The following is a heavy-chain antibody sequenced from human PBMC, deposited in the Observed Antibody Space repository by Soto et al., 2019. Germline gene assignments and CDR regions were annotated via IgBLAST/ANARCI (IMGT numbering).Heavy chain of an antibody. CDR3: AKSYGSGSYYVYNWFDP. D-gene: IGHD3-10*01. CDR1: GFTFTSSA. Sequence: GASVRVSCKASGFTFTSSAVQWVRQARGQRLEWIGWIVVGSGNTNYAQKFQERVTITTDESTSTAYMELSSLRSEDTAVYYCAKSYGSGSYYVYNWFDPWGQGTLVTVSS. J-gene: IGHJ5*02. V-gene: IGHV1-58*01. CDR2: IVVGSGNT.